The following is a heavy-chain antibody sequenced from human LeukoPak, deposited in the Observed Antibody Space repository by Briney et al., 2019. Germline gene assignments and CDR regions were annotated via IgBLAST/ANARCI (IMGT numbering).Heavy chain of an antibody. Sequence: PSETLSLTCTVSGGSISSDYWNWIRQPPGKGLEWIGYIYYSGSTKYNPSLKSRVTISVDTSKNQFSLKLSSVTAADTAVYYCARDRVGIAVAGLDAFDIWGQGTMVTVSS. CDR2: IYYSGST. CDR1: GGSISSDY. CDR3: ARDRVGIAVAGLDAFDI. D-gene: IGHD6-19*01. J-gene: IGHJ3*02. V-gene: IGHV4-59*12.